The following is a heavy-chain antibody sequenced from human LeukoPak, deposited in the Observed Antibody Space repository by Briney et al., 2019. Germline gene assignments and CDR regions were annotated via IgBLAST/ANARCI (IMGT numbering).Heavy chain of an antibody. V-gene: IGHV3-23*01. CDR1: GFTFSAYT. CDR3: AKHDPRRVVITNWFDP. J-gene: IGHJ5*02. Sequence: PGGSLRLSCAASGFTFSAYTISWVRQAPGKGLEWVSAISGSGGITYYVDSVKGRFTISRGNSKNTLYLQMNSLRAEDTAVYYCAKHDPRRVVITNWFDPWGQGTLVTVSS. CDR2: ISGSGGIT. D-gene: IGHD3-22*01.